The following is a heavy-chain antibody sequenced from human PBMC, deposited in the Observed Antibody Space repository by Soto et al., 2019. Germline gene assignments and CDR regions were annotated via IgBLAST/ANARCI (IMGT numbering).Heavy chain of an antibody. D-gene: IGHD1-26*01. J-gene: IGHJ3*01. CDR1: GFTFSSFA. Sequence: GQLLESGGGMVQPGGSLRLSCAASGFTFSSFAMNWVRLPPGRGLEWVAAVTSSASSTHYADSVKGRFTISRDNSKNTLYLQMNSLRADDTAVYYCAKGGAVLLDPFDVWGQGTMVTVYS. CDR3: AKGGAVLLDPFDV. CDR2: VTSSASST. V-gene: IGHV3-23*01.